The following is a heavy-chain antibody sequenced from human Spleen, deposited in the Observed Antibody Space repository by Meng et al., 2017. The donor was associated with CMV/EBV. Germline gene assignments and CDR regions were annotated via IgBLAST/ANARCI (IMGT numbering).Heavy chain of an antibody. Sequence: GESLKISCVASRFTFSSYAMSWVRQAPGRGLEWVSAIISSGGSTSYADSVKGRFTISRDNAKNSLYLQMNSLRAEDTAVYYCARGVMGTVTTSPPNYWGQGTLVTVSS. V-gene: IGHV3-23*01. D-gene: IGHD4-11*01. CDR1: RFTFSSYA. CDR2: IISSGGST. CDR3: ARGVMGTVTTSPPNY. J-gene: IGHJ4*02.